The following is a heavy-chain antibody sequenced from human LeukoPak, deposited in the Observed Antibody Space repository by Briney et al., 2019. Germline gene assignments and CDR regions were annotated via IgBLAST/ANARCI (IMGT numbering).Heavy chain of an antibody. J-gene: IGHJ6*02. D-gene: IGHD5/OR15-5a*01. Sequence: GGSLRLSCAVSGFTFSSYWMSWVRQAPGKGLEWVANIKQDGSEKYYVDSVKGRFTISRDNAKNSLYLQMNSLRAEDTAVYYCARGVSMVWGQGTTVTVSS. CDR3: ARGVSMV. CDR1: GFTFSSYW. V-gene: IGHV3-7*01. CDR2: IKQDGSEK.